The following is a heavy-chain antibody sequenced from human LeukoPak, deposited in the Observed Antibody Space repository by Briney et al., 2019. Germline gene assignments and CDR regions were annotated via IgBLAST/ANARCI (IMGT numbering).Heavy chain of an antibody. D-gene: IGHD1-26*01. CDR3: ARGRIVGATRRFDY. Sequence: PGRSLRLSRAASGFTFCRYAMHWVRQAPGKGLEWVAVISYDGSNKYYADSVKGRFTISRDNSKNTLYLQMNSLRAEDTAVYYCARGRIVGATRRFDYWGQGTLVTVSS. V-gene: IGHV3-30-3*01. CDR1: GFTFCRYA. CDR2: ISYDGSNK. J-gene: IGHJ4*02.